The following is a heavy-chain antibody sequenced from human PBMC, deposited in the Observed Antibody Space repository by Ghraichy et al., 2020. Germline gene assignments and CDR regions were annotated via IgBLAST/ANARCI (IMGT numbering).Heavy chain of an antibody. CDR1: GFTFTSSA. V-gene: IGHV1-58*02. Sequence: KVSCKASGFTFTSSAMQWVRQARGQRLEWIGWIVVGSGNTNYAQKFQERVTITRDMSTSTAYMELSSLRSEDTAVYYCAAADRTNTKYYYYYYGMDVWGQGTTVTVSS. J-gene: IGHJ6*02. D-gene: IGHD2-15*01. CDR3: AAADRTNTKYYYYYYGMDV. CDR2: IVVGSGNT.